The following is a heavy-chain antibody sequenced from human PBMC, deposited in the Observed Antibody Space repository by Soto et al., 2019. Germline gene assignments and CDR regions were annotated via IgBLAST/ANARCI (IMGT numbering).Heavy chain of an antibody. CDR2: IYYSGST. V-gene: IGHV4-59*01. J-gene: IGHJ4*02. Sequence: TSETVSLTCTVSGGSISSYYWSWIRQPPGKGLEWIGYIYYSGSTNYNPSLKSRVTISVDTSKNQFSLKLSSVTAADTAVYYCARDATWDVPYWGQGTLVTVS. D-gene: IGHD1-26*01. CDR1: GGSISSYY. CDR3: ARDATWDVPY.